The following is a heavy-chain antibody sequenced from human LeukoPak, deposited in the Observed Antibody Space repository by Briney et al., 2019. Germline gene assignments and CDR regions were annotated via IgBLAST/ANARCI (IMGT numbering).Heavy chain of an antibody. V-gene: IGHV4-34*01. J-gene: IGHJ4*02. CDR1: GGSFSGYY. CDR3: ASTVTSYYFDY. D-gene: IGHD4-17*01. CDR2: INHSGST. Sequence: SETLSLTRAVYGGSFSGYYWSWIRQPPGKGLEWIGEINHSGSTNYNPSLKSRVTISVDTSKNQFSLKLSSVTAADTAVYYCASTVTSYYFDYWGQGTLVTVSS.